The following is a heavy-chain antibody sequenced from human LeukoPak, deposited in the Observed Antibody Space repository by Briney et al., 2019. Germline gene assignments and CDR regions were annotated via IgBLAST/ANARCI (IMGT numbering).Heavy chain of an antibody. J-gene: IGHJ4*02. CDR2: IRYDGSNK. V-gene: IGHV3-30*02. CDR1: GFTFSSYG. CDR3: AKDGVARDYDFWSGYPDY. Sequence: GGSLRLSCAASGFTFSSYGMHWVRQAPGKWLEWVAVIRYDGSNKYYADSVKGRFSISRDNSKNTLYLQMNSLRAEDTAVYYCAKDGVARDYDFWSGYPDYWGQGTLVTVSS. D-gene: IGHD3-3*01.